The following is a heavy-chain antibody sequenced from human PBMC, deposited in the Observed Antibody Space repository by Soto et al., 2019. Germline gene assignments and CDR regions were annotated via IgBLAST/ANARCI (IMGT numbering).Heavy chain of an antibody. CDR2: IYYSGST. CDR3: ASRAMVRGVIIDY. D-gene: IGHD3-10*01. V-gene: IGHV4-31*03. Sequence: SETLSLTCTVSGGSISSGGYYWSWIRQHPGKGLEWIGYIYYSGSTYYNPSLKSRVTISVDTSKNQFSLKLSSVTAADTAVYYCASRAMVRGVIIDYWGQGTLVTVSS. J-gene: IGHJ4*02. CDR1: GGSISSGGYY.